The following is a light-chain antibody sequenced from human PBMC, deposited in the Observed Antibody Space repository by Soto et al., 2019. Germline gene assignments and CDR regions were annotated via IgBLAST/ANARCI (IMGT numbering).Light chain of an antibody. CDR1: SSDGGGYNY. Sequence: QSSLTQPASVSGSPGQSITISCTRTSSDGGGYNYVSWYQQHPGKAPKLMIYDVSDRPSGVSNRFSGSKSGNTASRTISGLQAEDEADYYCSSYAEGGTLDIFGTGTKVTVL. CDR3: SSYAEGGTLDI. J-gene: IGLJ1*01. V-gene: IGLV2-14*01. CDR2: DVS.